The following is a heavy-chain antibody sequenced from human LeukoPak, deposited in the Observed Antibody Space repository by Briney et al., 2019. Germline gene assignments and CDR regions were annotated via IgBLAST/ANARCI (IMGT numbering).Heavy chain of an antibody. CDR1: GFTVSSNY. J-gene: IGHJ5*02. V-gene: IGHV3-53*01. Sequence: GGSLRLSCAASGFTVSSNYMSWVRQAPGKGLEWVSVIYSGGSTYYADSVRGRFTISRDNSKNTLYLQMNSLRAEDTALYYCVKASSSSPQYNWFDAWGQGTLVTVSS. CDR2: IYSGGST. D-gene: IGHD6-6*01. CDR3: VKASSSSPQYNWFDA.